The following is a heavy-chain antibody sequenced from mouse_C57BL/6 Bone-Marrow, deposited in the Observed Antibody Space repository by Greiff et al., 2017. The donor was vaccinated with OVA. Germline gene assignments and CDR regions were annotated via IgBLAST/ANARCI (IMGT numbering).Heavy chain of an antibody. J-gene: IGHJ2*01. V-gene: IGHV2-4*01. CDR3: AKRGDDYDGGFDY. D-gene: IGHD2-4*01. CDR2: IWSGGST. CDR1: GFSLTSYG. Sequence: VQRVESGPGLVQPSQSLSITCTVSGFSLTSYGVHWVRQPPGKGLEWLGVIWSGGSTDYNAAFISRLSISKDNSKSQVFFKMNSLQADDTAIYYCAKRGDDYDGGFDYWGQGTTLTVSS.